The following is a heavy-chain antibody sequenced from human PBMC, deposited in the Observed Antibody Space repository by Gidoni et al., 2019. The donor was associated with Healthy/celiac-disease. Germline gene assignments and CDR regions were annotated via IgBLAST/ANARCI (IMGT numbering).Heavy chain of an antibody. CDR1: GYTFTSYY. J-gene: IGHJ4*02. D-gene: IGHD3-3*01. CDR2: INPSGGST. Sequence: QVQLVQSGAEVKKPGAAVKVSCKASGYTFTSYYMHWVRQATGQGLEWMGIINPSGGSTSYAQKFQGRVTMTRDTSTSTVYMELSSLRSEDTAVYYCARGTNHHYDFWSGYFDYWGQGTLVTVSS. V-gene: IGHV1-46*01. CDR3: ARGTNHHYDFWSGYFDY.